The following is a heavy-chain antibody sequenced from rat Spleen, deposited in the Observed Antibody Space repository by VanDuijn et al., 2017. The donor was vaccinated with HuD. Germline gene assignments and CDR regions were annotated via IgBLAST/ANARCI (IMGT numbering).Heavy chain of an antibody. V-gene: IGHV2S12*01. CDR3: TSFYYYDGSYYYPFPY. Sequence: QVQLKESGPGLVQPSQTLSLTCTVSGFSLTSNGVSWVRQPPGKGLEWIAAISSGGTTYYNSPLKSRLSITRDPSKSQVFLEINSLQTGDTAIYFCTSFYYYDGSYYYPFPYWGQGTLVTVSS. D-gene: IGHD1-12*02. J-gene: IGHJ3*01. CDR1: GFSLTSNG. CDR2: ISSGGTT.